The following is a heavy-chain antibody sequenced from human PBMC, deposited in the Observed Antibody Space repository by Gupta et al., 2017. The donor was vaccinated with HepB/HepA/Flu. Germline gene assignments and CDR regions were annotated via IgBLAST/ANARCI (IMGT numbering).Heavy chain of an antibody. D-gene: IGHD4-23*01. CDR2: SGTT. Sequence: SGTTYDSPSLKSRVSISVDTSKNRFSLRLTSVTAADTAVYYCTRHFPVVHTVFDYWGQGSLVTVSS. J-gene: IGHJ4*02. V-gene: IGHV4-39*01. CDR3: TRHFPVVHTVFDY.